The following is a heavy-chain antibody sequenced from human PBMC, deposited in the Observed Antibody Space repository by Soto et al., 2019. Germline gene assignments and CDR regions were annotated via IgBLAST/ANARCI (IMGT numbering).Heavy chain of an antibody. D-gene: IGHD3-10*01. CDR2: ISYDGSNK. Sequence: QVQLVESGGGVVQPGRYLRLSCAASGFTFSSYGMDWVLQAPGKGLEWVAVISYDGSNKYYADSVKGRFTISRDNSKNTLYLQMNSLRAEDTAVYYCAKDLLWFGELLRSGYFDYWGQGTLVTVSS. CDR1: GFTFSSYG. J-gene: IGHJ4*02. CDR3: AKDLLWFGELLRSGYFDY. V-gene: IGHV3-30*18.